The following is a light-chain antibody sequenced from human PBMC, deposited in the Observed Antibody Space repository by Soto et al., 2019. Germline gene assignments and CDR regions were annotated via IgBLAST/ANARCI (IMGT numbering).Light chain of an antibody. Sequence: EIVLTQSPATLSLSPGERATLSCRASQSVSSYLAWYQQKPGQAPRLLIYDASNRASGIPARFSGSGSGTDFTLTISSLEPEDFAVYYCQHRSNSFGGGTRWIS. CDR1: QSVSSY. V-gene: IGKV3-11*01. CDR2: DAS. CDR3: QHRSNS. J-gene: IGKJ4*01.